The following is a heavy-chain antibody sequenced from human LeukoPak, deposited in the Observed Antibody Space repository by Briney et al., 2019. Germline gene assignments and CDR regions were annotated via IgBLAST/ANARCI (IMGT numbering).Heavy chain of an antibody. V-gene: IGHV3-74*01. CDR1: GFTFSGYW. Sequence: GGSLRLSCAASGFTFSGYWMHWVRQAPGKGLVWVSRINTDGSSTSYADSVKGRFTISRDNAKNTLYLQMNSLRAEDTAVYYCARALGARITIFGVAERAFDIWGQGTMVTVSS. CDR2: INTDGSST. D-gene: IGHD3-3*01. J-gene: IGHJ3*02. CDR3: ARALGARITIFGVAERAFDI.